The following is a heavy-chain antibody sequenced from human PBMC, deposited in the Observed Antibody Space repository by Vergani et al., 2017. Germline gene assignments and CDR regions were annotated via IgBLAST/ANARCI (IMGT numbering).Heavy chain of an antibody. CDR2: IIPSFGTA. CDR1: GDTFSNYA. D-gene: IGHD5-24*01. Sequence: QVQLVQSGAEVKKPGSSVKVSCKASGDTFSNYAISWVRQAPGQGLEWMGGIIPSFGTANYAQKFQGRVTITADESTSTAYMELSSLRSEDTAVYYCARIKDREMATLGGSYYFDYWGQGTLVTVSS. V-gene: IGHV1-69*13. CDR3: ARIKDREMATLGGSYYFDY. J-gene: IGHJ4*02.